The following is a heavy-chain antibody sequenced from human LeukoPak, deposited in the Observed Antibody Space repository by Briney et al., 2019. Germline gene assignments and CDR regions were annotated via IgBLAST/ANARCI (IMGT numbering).Heavy chain of an antibody. D-gene: IGHD3-10*01. CDR2: IDPSDSYT. Sequence: GESLKISCKGSGYSFTSHWINWVRQMPGKGLEWMGRIDPSDSYTNYSPSFQGHATISADKSISTAYLQWSSLKAPDTAMYYCATSIRGYGMDVWGQGTTVTVSS. J-gene: IGHJ6*02. CDR3: ATSIRGYGMDV. CDR1: GYSFTSHW. V-gene: IGHV5-10-1*01.